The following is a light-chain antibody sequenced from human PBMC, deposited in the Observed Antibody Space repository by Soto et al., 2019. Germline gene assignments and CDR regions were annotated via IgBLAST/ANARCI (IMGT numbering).Light chain of an antibody. CDR2: AAS. CDR3: QQYGSSFPIT. J-gene: IGKJ5*01. Sequence: EIVLTQSPGTLSLSPGERASLSCRASQSVSNNYLAWYQQRPGQAPRLLIYAASTRATGIPDRFSGSGSGTDFTLTISRLEPEDFAVFYCQQYGSSFPITFGQGTRLEI. V-gene: IGKV3-20*01. CDR1: QSVSNNY.